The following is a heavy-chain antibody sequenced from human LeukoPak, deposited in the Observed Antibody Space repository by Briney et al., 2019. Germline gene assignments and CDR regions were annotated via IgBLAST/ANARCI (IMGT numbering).Heavy chain of an antibody. Sequence: GGSLRLSCAASGLTFSSYWMHWVRQAPGKGLVWVSRINSDGSSTSYADSVKGRFTISRDNAKNTLYLQMNSLRAEDTAVYYCARVFRIAVAGTDAFDIWGQGTMVTVSS. V-gene: IGHV3-74*01. CDR3: ARVFRIAVAGTDAFDI. D-gene: IGHD6-19*01. CDR1: GLTFSSYW. CDR2: INSDGSST. J-gene: IGHJ3*02.